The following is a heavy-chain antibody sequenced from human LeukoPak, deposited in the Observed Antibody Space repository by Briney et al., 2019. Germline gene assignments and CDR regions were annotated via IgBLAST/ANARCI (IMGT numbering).Heavy chain of an antibody. CDR1: GYTFTSYD. D-gene: IGHD1-26*01. J-gene: IGHJ6*03. CDR3: ARALSGTTESYYYMDV. Sequence: GASVKVSCKASGYTFTSYDMHWVRQATGQGLEWMGLMNPNSGNTGYAQNFQGRVTMTMNTSITTAYMELSSLRSEDTAVYYCARALSGTTESYYYMDVWGKGTTVTVSS. CDR2: MNPNSGNT. V-gene: IGHV1-8*01.